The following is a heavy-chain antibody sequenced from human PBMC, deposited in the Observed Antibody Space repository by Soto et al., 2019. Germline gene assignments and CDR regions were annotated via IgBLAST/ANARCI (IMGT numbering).Heavy chain of an antibody. D-gene: IGHD6-6*01. J-gene: IGHJ6*02. V-gene: IGHV3-21*01. Sequence: GGSLRLSCAASGFTFSSYSMNWVRQAPGKGLEWVSSISSSSSYIYYADSVKGRFTISRDNAKNSLYLQMNSLRAEDTAVYYCASSPRGTGAARHYYDGMDVWGQGTTVTVSS. CDR1: GFTFSSYS. CDR2: ISSSSSYI. CDR3: ASSPRGTGAARHYYDGMDV.